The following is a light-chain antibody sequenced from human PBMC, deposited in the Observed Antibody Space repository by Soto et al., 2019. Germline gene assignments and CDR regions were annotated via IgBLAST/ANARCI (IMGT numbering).Light chain of an antibody. Sequence: EIQMTQSPSTLSASVGDRVTITCRASQSISSWLAWYQQKPGKAPKLLIYKASSLESGVPSRFSGSGSGTEFTLTISSLQPDDFAPYYCQQYNSYSWTFGQGTKVEIK. CDR2: KAS. CDR3: QQYNSYSWT. J-gene: IGKJ1*01. CDR1: QSISSW. V-gene: IGKV1-5*03.